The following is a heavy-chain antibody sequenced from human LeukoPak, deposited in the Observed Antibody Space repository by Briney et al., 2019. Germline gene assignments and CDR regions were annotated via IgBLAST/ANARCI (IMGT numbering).Heavy chain of an antibody. V-gene: IGHV3-21*01. Sequence: GGSLRLSGAASGFTFSSYSMNWVRQAPGKGLEWVSSISSSSSYIYYADSVKGRFTISRDNAKNSLYLQMNSLRAEDTAVYYCARGRDGYNEHWGQGTLVTVSS. CDR2: ISSSSSYI. CDR1: GFTFSSYS. CDR3: ARGRDGYNEH. J-gene: IGHJ4*02. D-gene: IGHD5-12*01.